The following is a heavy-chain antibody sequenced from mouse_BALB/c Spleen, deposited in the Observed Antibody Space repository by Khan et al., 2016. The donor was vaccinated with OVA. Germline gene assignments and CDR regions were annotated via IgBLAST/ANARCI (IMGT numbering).Heavy chain of an antibody. CDR3: ARGNYSGYTMDD. D-gene: IGHD1-1*01. CDR2: ISYSGLT. V-gene: IGHV3-2*02. J-gene: IGHJ4*01. Sequence: EVQLQESGPGLVKPSQSLSLTCTVTGYSITSNYAWNWLRQFPGNKLEWMGYISYSGLTSYNPSLKSRISITRDTSKNQFFLPLDSVTTEDTATYYWARGNYSGYTMDDWGQGTSGTVSS. CDR1: GYSITSNYA.